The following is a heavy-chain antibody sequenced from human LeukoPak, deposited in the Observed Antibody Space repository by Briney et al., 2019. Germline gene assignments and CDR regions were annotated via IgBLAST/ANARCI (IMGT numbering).Heavy chain of an antibody. V-gene: IGHV3-33*01. Sequence: GGSLRLSCAASGFTFSSYGMHWVRQAPGNGLEWVAVIWYDGSNKYYPDSVQGRFTISRDNSKNTLYLQVNSLRAEDTAVYYCARDRSMSGWYIDLWGRGTLVTVSS. CDR2: IWYDGSNK. D-gene: IGHD2/OR15-2a*01. CDR3: ARDRSMSGWYIDL. J-gene: IGHJ2*01. CDR1: GFTFSSYG.